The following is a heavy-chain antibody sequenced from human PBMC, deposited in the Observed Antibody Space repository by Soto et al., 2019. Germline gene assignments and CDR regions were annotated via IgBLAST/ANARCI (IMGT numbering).Heavy chain of an antibody. CDR3: ARGGASSKWLDP. CDR2: FYYTGNT. CDR1: GGSLTGYY. D-gene: IGHD3-10*01. J-gene: IGHJ5*02. V-gene: IGHV4-59*01. Sequence: SETLSLTCSVYGGSLTGYYWSWLRQPPGKGLEWIGYFYYTGNTIYNPSLNSRVTMSVDTSNTQFSLHLNYVTAADTAVYYCARGGASSKWLDPWGQGTLVTVSS.